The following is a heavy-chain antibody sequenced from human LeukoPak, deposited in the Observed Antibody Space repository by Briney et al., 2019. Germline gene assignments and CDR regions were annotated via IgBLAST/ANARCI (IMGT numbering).Heavy chain of an antibody. D-gene: IGHD4-23*01. Sequence: SETLSLTCTVSGGSISSHYWSWIRRPPGKGLEWIGYIYYSGSTNYNPSLKSRVTISVDTSKNQFSLKLSSVTAADTAVYYCARVTPYYYYYYMDVWGKGTTVTVSS. CDR3: ARVTPYYYYYYMDV. V-gene: IGHV4-59*11. CDR1: GGSISSHY. J-gene: IGHJ6*03. CDR2: IYYSGST.